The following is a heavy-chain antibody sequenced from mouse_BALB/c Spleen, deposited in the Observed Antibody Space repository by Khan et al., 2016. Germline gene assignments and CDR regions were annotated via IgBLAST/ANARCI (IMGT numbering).Heavy chain of an antibody. J-gene: IGHJ2*01. D-gene: IGHD2-3*01. CDR3: ARHDDYFDY. CDR2: ISNGGGST. CDR1: GFTFSDYY. Sequence: EVELVESGGGLVQPGGSLKLSCATSGFTFSDYYMYWVRQTPEKRLEWVAYISNGGGSTYYPDTVKGRFTISRENAKNTLYLQMSRLKTEDTAMYYGARHDDYFDYWGQGTTLTVSS. V-gene: IGHV5-12*02.